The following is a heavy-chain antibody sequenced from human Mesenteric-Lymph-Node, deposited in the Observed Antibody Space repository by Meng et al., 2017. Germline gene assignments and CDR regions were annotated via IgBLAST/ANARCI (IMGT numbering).Heavy chain of an antibody. V-gene: IGHV3-53*02. CDR1: GFTVSNHY. D-gene: IGHD5-24*01. Sequence: VQGGETGGCLIQPGGCLRPSWVVAGFTVSNHYMSWVRQAPGKGLEWVSILYSGGDAYYADSVRGRFTISRDYFKNTLFLQLSSLTAEDTAVYYCARAVYNILRGYYFDSWGQGTLVTVSS. CDR2: LYSGGDA. CDR3: ARAVYNILRGYYFDS. J-gene: IGHJ4*02.